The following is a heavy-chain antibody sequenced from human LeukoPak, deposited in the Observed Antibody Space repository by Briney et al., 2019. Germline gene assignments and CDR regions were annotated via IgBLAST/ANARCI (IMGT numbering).Heavy chain of an antibody. CDR1: GGSISSYY. CDR3: ASYGSGESFDY. Sequence: SETLSLTCTVSGGSISSYYWRWIRQPPGKGLEWIGYIYYSGSTNYNPSLKSRVTISVDTSKNQFSLKLSSVTAADTAVYYCASYGSGESFDYWGQGTLVTVSS. D-gene: IGHD3-10*01. J-gene: IGHJ4*02. V-gene: IGHV4-59*01. CDR2: IYYSGST.